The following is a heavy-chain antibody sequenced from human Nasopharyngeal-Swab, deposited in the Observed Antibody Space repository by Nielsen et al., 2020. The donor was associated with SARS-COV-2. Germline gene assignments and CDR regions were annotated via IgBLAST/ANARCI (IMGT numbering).Heavy chain of an antibody. D-gene: IGHD4-17*01. J-gene: IGHJ6*02. V-gene: IGHV3-53*01. CDR2: IYSGGST. CDR3: ARGGVGYGDWNV. Sequence: VRQMPGKGLEWVSVIYSGGSTYYADSVKGRFTISRDNAKNTLYLQMNSLRAEDTAVYYCARGGVGYGDWNVWGQGTTVTVSS.